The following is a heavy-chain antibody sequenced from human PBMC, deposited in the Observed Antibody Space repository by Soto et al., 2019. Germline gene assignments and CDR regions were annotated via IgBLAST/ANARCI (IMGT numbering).Heavy chain of an antibody. Sequence: SETLSLTCAVYGGSFSGYYWSWIRQPPGKGLEWIGEINHSGSTNYNPSLKSRVTISVDTSKNQFSLKLSSVTAADTAVYYCARGIAARPYYYYYMDVWGKGTTVTVSS. J-gene: IGHJ6*03. V-gene: IGHV4-34*01. CDR1: GGSFSGYY. CDR3: ARGIAARPYYYYYMDV. CDR2: INHSGST. D-gene: IGHD6-6*01.